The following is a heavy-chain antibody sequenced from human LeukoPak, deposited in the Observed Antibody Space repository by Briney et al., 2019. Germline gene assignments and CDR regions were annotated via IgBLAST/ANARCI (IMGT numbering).Heavy chain of an antibody. V-gene: IGHV3-7*01. CDR3: ARRLDDFWSGYRYWYFDL. CDR1: GFTFSSYW. D-gene: IGHD3-3*01. Sequence: GGSLRLSCAASGFTFSSYWMSWVRQAPGKGLEWVANIKQDGSEKYYVDSVKGRFTISRDNAKNSLYLQMNSLRAEDTAVYYCARRLDDFWSGYRYWYFDLWGRGTLVTVSS. CDR2: IKQDGSEK. J-gene: IGHJ2*01.